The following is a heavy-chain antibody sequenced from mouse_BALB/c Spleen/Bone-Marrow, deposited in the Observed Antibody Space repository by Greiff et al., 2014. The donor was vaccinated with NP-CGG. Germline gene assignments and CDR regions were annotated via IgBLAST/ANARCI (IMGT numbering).Heavy chain of an antibody. Sequence: EVKLMESGGGLVQPGGSRKLSCAASGITFSSFGMHWVRQAPEKGLEWVAYISSGSSTIYYADTVKGRFTISRDNPKNTLFLQMTSLRSVDTAMYYCARDYGYAMDYWGQGTSVTVSS. CDR3: ARDYGYAMDY. V-gene: IGHV5-17*02. CDR2: ISSGSSTI. J-gene: IGHJ4*01. D-gene: IGHD1-1*01. CDR1: GITFSSFG.